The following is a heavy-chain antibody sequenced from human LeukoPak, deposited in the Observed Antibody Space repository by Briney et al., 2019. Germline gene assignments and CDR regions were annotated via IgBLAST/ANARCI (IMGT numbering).Heavy chain of an antibody. CDR3: ARGLILANWFDP. J-gene: IGHJ5*02. Sequence: PGGSLRLSCAASGFTFSSYSMNWVRQAPGKGPEWVSSISSSSSYIYYADSVKGRFTISRDNAKNSLYLQMNSLRAEDTAVYYCARGLILANWFDPWGQGTMVTVSS. CDR2: ISSSSSYI. CDR1: GFTFSSYS. D-gene: IGHD2-15*01. V-gene: IGHV3-21*01.